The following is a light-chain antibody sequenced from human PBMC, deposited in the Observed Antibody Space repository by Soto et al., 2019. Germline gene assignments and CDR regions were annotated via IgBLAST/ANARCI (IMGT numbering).Light chain of an antibody. CDR1: QSVSSGY. CDR3: QQYGSSPWT. J-gene: IGKJ1*01. Sequence: EIVLTQSPGTLSLSPGDRATLSCRASQSVSSGYLAWYQQKPGQAPRLLMYLASNRAAGIPDRFSGSGSGTDFTLTISRLEPEVLAVYYCQQYGSSPWTFGQGTKVEIK. CDR2: LAS. V-gene: IGKV3-20*01.